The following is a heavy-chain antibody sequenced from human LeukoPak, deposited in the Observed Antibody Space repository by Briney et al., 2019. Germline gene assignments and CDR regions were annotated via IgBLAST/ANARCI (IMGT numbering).Heavy chain of an antibody. J-gene: IGHJ1*01. D-gene: IGHD6-19*01. Sequence: GGSLRLSCAASGFTFRSYGMHWVRQAPGKGLEWVAFIRYDGSNKYYADSVKGRFTISRDNSKNTLYLQMNSLRAEVTAVYYCAKELAVAGALDHWGQGTLVTVSS. CDR3: AKELAVAGALDH. CDR2: IRYDGSNK. CDR1: GFTFRSYG. V-gene: IGHV3-30*02.